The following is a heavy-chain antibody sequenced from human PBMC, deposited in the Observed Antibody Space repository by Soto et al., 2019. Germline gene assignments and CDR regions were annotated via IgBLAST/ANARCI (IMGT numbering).Heavy chain of an antibody. J-gene: IGHJ6*02. Sequence: GGTLRLSCAATGFTFSVYAMTWVRQAPGKGLEWVSAVTANGGSTYSADSVKGRFTISRDNSKNTLFLQMNSLRAEDTAVYYCASLGVGDWANYYYYYGMDVWGQGTTVTVSS. V-gene: IGHV3-23*01. CDR3: ASLGVGDWANYYYYYGMDV. CDR2: VTANGGST. D-gene: IGHD2-21*02. CDR1: GFTFSVYA.